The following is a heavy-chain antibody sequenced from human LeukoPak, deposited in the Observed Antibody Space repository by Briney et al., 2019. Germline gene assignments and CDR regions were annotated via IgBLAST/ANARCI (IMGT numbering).Heavy chain of an antibody. V-gene: IGHV1-2*04. D-gene: IGHD6-13*01. J-gene: IGHJ4*02. CDR3: ARGPSRGYSSSWYWNY. Sequence: ASVKVSCKASGYTFTGYYMHWVRQAPGQGLEWMGWIHPNSGGTNYALKFQGWVTMTRDTSISTAYMELSRLRSDDTAVYYCARGPSRGYSSSWYWNYWGQGTLVTVSS. CDR2: IHPNSGGT. CDR1: GYTFTGYY.